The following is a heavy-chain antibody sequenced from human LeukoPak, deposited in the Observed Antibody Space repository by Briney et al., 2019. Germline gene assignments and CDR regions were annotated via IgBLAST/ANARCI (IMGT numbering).Heavy chain of an antibody. CDR3: ARALDSLGGLSLPDY. CDR2: INTNTGNA. Sequence: GASVKVSCKASGYTFTNYAMNWVRQAPGQGLEWMGWINTNTGNATYAQGFTGRFVFSLDTPVSTAYLQISSLKAEDTAVYFCARALDSLGGLSLPDYWGQGTLVTVSS. CDR1: GYTFTNYA. V-gene: IGHV7-4-1*02. D-gene: IGHD3-16*02. J-gene: IGHJ4*02.